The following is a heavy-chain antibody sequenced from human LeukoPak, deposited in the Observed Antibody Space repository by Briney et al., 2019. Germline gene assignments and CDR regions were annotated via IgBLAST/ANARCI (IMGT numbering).Heavy chain of an antibody. V-gene: IGHV1-2*02. J-gene: IGHJ6*03. CDR2: INPNSGGT. CDR3: ARVSYGDYGYYYYMDV. D-gene: IGHD4-17*01. Sequence: GASVKVSCKASGYTFTGYYMHWVRQAPGQGLEWMGWINPNSGGTNYAQKFQGRVTMTRDTSISTAYMELSRLRSDDTAVYYCARVSYGDYGYYYYMDVWGEGTTVTISS. CDR1: GYTFTGYY.